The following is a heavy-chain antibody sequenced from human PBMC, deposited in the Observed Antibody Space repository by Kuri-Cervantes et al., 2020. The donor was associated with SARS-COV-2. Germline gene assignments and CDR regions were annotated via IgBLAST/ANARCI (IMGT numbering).Heavy chain of an antibody. J-gene: IGHJ6*03. V-gene: IGHV4-59*01. Sequence: GSLRLSCTVSGGSISSYYWSWIRQPPGKGLEWIGYIYYSGSTNYNPSLKSRVTISVDTSKNQFSLKLSSVTAADTAVYYCAGGKGEGYALYYYYYYMDVWGKGTTVTVSS. D-gene: IGHD3-16*01. CDR3: AGGKGEGYALYYYYYYMDV. CDR2: IYYSGST. CDR1: GGSISSYY.